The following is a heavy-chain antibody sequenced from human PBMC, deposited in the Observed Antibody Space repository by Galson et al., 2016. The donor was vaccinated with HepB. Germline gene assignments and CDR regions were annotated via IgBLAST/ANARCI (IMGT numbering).Heavy chain of an antibody. D-gene: IGHD1-1*01. CDR2: IIPIFGTA. Sequence: SVKVSCKASGGTFSTYTVSWVRQAPGQGLEWMGGIIPIFGTASYAQKFQGRVTITADDSTSTAYMELRSLRSEDTAVYYCARRFKGTEGDFDYWGQGTLVTVSS. CDR1: GGTFSTYT. CDR3: ARRFKGTEGDFDY. J-gene: IGHJ4*02. V-gene: IGHV1-69*13.